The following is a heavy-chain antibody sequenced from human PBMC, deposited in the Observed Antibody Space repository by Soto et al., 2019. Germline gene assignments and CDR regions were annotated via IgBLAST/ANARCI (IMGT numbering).Heavy chain of an antibody. J-gene: IGHJ6*02. Sequence: QVQLVQSGAEVKKPGSSVKVSCKVSGGTFSNYAIDWVRLAPGHGLEWVGGNVPTFGTTYYTQKFQGRATIIAADSTNTAYLEMSTLRPEDTAIYYSARVEAVAGLYNYHGLDVWGQGTAVTVSS. CDR1: GGTFSNYA. D-gene: IGHD6-19*01. V-gene: IGHV1-69*12. CDR2: NVPTFGTT. CDR3: ARVEAVAGLYNYHGLDV.